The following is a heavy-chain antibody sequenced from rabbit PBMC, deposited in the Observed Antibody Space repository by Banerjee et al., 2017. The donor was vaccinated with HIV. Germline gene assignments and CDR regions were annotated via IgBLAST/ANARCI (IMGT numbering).Heavy chain of an antibody. CDR1: GFDFSSYG. CDR2: IDPVFRST. D-gene: IGHD4-1*01. V-gene: IGHV1S47*01. Sequence: QEQLVESGGGLVQPGGSLKLSCKASGFDFSSYGVSWVRQAPGKGLEWIGYIDPVFRSTIYASWVNGRFTISSHNAQNTLYLQLNSLTAADTATYFCARSVVAGVSLWGQGTL. CDR3: ARSVVAGVSL. J-gene: IGHJ4*01.